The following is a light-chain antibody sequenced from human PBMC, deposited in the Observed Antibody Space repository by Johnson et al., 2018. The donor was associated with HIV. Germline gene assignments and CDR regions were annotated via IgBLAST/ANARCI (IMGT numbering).Light chain of an antibody. V-gene: IGLV1-51*01. CDR2: DNN. J-gene: IGLJ1*01. CDR1: SSNIGDNY. Sequence: QLVLTQPPSVSAAPGHNVSISCSGSSSNIGDNYISWYQQLPGTAPKLLIYDNNKRPSGIRDRFSGSKSGTSATLGITGLQTGDEADYYCGTWDSSLSAYVIGTGTKVTVL. CDR3: GTWDSSLSAYV.